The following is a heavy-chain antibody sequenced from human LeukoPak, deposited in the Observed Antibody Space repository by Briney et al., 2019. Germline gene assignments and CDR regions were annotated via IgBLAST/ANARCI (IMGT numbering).Heavy chain of an antibody. Sequence: GGSLRLSCEASGFSFTDYRMTWVRQAPGKGLEGLADIKQDGSETHYVDSVKGRFIISRDNAKNSLYLQMNSLRVEDTAVYYCATYWRHFDWLLSDIWGLGTMVTVSS. V-gene: IGHV3-7*05. CDR1: GFSFTDYR. CDR2: IKQDGSET. D-gene: IGHD3-9*01. CDR3: ATYWRHFDWLLSDI. J-gene: IGHJ3*02.